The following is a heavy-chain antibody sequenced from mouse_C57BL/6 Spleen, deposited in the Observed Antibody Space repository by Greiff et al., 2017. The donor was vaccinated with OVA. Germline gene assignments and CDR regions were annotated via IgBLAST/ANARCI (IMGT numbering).Heavy chain of an antibody. CDR3: ARSSNYYAMDY. J-gene: IGHJ4*01. D-gene: IGHD2-5*01. Sequence: DVKLVESGGGLVKPGGSLKLSCAASGFTFSSYTMSWVRQTPEKRLEWVATISGGGGNTYYPDSVKGRFTISRDNAKNTLYLQMSSLRSEDTALYYCARSSNYYAMDYWGQGTSVTVSS. CDR2: ISGGGGNT. V-gene: IGHV5-9*01. CDR1: GFTFSSYT.